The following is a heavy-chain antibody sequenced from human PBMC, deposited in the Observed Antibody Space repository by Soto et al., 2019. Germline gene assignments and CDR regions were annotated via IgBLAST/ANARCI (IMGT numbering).Heavy chain of an antibody. CDR2: IVPIVDTS. V-gene: IGHV1-69*05. CDR1: GGTFSSYD. D-gene: IGHD6-19*01. CDR3: ARDRSGWHFDY. J-gene: IGHJ4*02. Sequence: SVKVSCKTSGGTFSSYDISWVRQAPGQGLEWMGGIVPIVDTSTYAQKFQGRVTMTRDTSTSTVYMELSSLRSEDTAVYYCARDRSGWHFDYWGQGTLVTVSS.